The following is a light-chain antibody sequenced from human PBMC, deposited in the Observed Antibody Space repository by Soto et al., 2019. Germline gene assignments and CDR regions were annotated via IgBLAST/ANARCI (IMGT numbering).Light chain of an antibody. V-gene: IGLV1-47*01. J-gene: IGLJ1*01. Sequence: QSVLTQPPSASGTPGQRVTISCSGSSSNIRSNYVYWYQQLPGTAPKLLIYRNNQRHSGVPDRFSGSKSGTSASLAISGLRSEDEADYYCAAWDDSLSGLYVFGTGTKLTVL. CDR1: SSNIRSNY. CDR3: AAWDDSLSGLYV. CDR2: RNN.